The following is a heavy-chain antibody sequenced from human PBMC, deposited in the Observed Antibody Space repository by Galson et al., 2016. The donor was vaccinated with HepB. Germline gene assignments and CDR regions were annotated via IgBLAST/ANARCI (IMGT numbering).Heavy chain of an antibody. CDR2: ISSSGDKT. Sequence: SLRLSCAASGFTFSSFAMSWVRQSPGKGLEWVSGISSSGDKTHYADSVKGRFTVSSDNSKNTLELQMNSLRAEDTAVYYCAREVVPAANGYYYYGGLDVWGQGTTVTVSS. J-gene: IGHJ6*02. CDR3: AREVVPAANGYYYYGGLDV. D-gene: IGHD2-2*01. V-gene: IGHV3-23*01. CDR1: GFTFSSFA.